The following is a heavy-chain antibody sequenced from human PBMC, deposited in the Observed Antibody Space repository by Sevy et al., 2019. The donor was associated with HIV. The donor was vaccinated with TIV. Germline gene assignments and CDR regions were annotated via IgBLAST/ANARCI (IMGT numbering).Heavy chain of an antibody. CDR1: GASIRSYS. CDR3: ARLGVSGEDNCYNH. J-gene: IGHJ5*02. D-gene: IGHD2-15*01. CDR2: IFYRGTT. V-gene: IGHV4-59*01. Sequence: SETLSLTCNVSGASIRSYSWTWIRQPPGKGLEWIGNIFYRGTTDYNPSLKSRVTISVDTSQNQGSLWVNSVTASDTAVYFCARLGVSGEDNCYNHWGQGTPVTVSS.